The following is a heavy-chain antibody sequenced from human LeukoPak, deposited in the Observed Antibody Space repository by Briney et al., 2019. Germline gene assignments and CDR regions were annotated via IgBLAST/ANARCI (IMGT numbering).Heavy chain of an antibody. CDR2: IIPIFGTA. CDR1: GGTFSSYA. CDR3: AIGGYSSRFAP. J-gene: IGHJ5*02. V-gene: IGHV1-69*06. Sequence: ASVKVSCKASGGTFSSYAISWVRQAPGQGLEWMGGIIPIFGTANYAQKFQGRVTITADKSTSTAYMELSSLRSEDTAVYYCAIGGYSSRFAPWGQGTLVTVSS. D-gene: IGHD5-18*01.